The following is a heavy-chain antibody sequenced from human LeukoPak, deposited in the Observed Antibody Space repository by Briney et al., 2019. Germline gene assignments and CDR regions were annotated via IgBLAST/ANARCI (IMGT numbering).Heavy chain of an antibody. Sequence: SETLSLTCTVSGGSISSSSYYWGWIRQPPGKGLEWIGSIYYSGSTYYNPSLKSRVTISVDTSKNQLSLKLSSVTAADTAVYYCARVQLLWFGELSSIDYWGQGTLVTVSS. CDR1: GGSISSSSYY. V-gene: IGHV4-39*01. J-gene: IGHJ4*02. CDR3: ARVQLLWFGELSSIDY. D-gene: IGHD3-10*01. CDR2: IYYSGST.